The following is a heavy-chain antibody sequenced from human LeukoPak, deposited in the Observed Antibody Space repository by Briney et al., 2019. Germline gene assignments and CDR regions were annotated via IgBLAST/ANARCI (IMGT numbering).Heavy chain of an antibody. D-gene: IGHD4-17*01. J-gene: IGHJ6*02. CDR3: ARESTVTSHYYYYGMDV. CDR1: GYTFTSYY. Sequence: ASVKVSCKASGYTFTSYYMHWVRQAPGQGLEWMGIINPSGGSTSYAQKFQGRVTMTRDTSTSTVYMELSSLRSEDTAVYYCARESTVTSHYYYYGMDVWGQGTTVTVSS. CDR2: INPSGGST. V-gene: IGHV1-46*01.